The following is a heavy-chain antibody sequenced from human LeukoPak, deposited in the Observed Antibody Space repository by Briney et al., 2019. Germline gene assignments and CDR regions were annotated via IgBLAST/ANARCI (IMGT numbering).Heavy chain of an antibody. CDR2: IRSGGENT. J-gene: IGHJ4*02. CDR3: AILSWDGRGSFY. CDR1: GFTFSTYS. Sequence: GGSLRLSCAASGFTFSTYSMSWVRQAPGKGLEWVSAIRSGGENTYYADSVRGRFTISRDNSRGTLSLQMNSLRAEDTAVYFCAILSWDGRGSFYWGQGTLVTVSS. V-gene: IGHV3-23*01. D-gene: IGHD2/OR15-2a*01.